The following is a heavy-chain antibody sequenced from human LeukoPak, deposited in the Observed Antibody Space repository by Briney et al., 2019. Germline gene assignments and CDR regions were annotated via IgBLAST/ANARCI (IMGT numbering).Heavy chain of an antibody. CDR2: ISPWSETI. CDR3: ARIDGPTVYTYYMDL. CDR1: GFSFSIRG. D-gene: IGHD3-16*01. V-gene: IGHV3-48*04. Sequence: GESLRLSCATSGFSFSIRGMNWVRHRPGKGLEWVSYISPWSETIYYAESVRGRFTVSRDDAEKSLYLQMNTLSVEDTAVYYCARIDGPTVYTYYMDLWGKGTTVTVAS. J-gene: IGHJ6*03.